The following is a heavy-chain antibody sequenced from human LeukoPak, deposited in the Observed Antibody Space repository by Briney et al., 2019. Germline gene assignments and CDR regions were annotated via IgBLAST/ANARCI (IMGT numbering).Heavy chain of an antibody. CDR1: GYSISSGYY. Sequence: SSETLSLTCTVSGYSISSGYYWGWIRQPPGKGLEWIGSIYHSGSTYYNPSLKSRVTISVDTSKNQFSLKLSSVTAADTAVYYCARPRNWGWGRAFDIWGQGTMVTVSS. D-gene: IGHD7-27*01. CDR3: ARPRNWGWGRAFDI. J-gene: IGHJ3*02. CDR2: IYHSGST. V-gene: IGHV4-38-2*02.